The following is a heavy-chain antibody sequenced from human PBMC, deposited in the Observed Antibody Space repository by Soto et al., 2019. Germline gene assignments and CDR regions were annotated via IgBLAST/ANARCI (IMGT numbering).Heavy chain of an antibody. J-gene: IGHJ4*02. CDR2: INHSGST. Sequence: SETLSLTCAVYGGSFSGYYWSWIRQPPGKGLEWIGEINHSGSTNYNPSLKSRVTISVDTSKNQFSLKLSSVTAADTAVYYCARAEASARGIYYYDSSGYLDYWGQGTLVTVSS. V-gene: IGHV4-34*01. CDR1: GGSFSGYY. D-gene: IGHD3-22*01. CDR3: ARAEASARGIYYYDSSGYLDY.